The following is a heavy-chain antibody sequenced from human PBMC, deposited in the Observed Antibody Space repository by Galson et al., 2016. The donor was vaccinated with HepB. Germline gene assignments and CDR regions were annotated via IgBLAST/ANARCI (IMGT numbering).Heavy chain of an antibody. J-gene: IGHJ5*02. V-gene: IGHV3-23*01. Sequence: SLRLSCAASGFSFSSYAMSWVRQAPGKGLEWVSAISGSGGDSTYYADSVNGQFTISRDNSKNTLYLQMNSLRAEDTAVYYCAEDPAQNMAVALRWFDPWGQGTLVTVSS. CDR2: ISGSGGDST. CDR3: AEDPAQNMAVALRWFDP. D-gene: IGHD6-19*01. CDR1: GFSFSSYA.